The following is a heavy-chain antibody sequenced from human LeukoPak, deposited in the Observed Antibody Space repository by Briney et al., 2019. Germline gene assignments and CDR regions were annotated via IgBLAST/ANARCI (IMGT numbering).Heavy chain of an antibody. D-gene: IGHD3-10*01. CDR3: ASTQYYYGSGSSNFDY. Sequence: SDTLSLTCAVYGGSFSGYYWSWIRQPPGKGLEWIGEINHSGSTNYNPSLKSRATISVDTSKNQFSLKLSSVTAADTAVYYCASTQYYYGSGSSNFDYWGQGTLVTVSS. CDR1: GGSFSGYY. J-gene: IGHJ4*02. CDR2: INHSGST. V-gene: IGHV4-34*01.